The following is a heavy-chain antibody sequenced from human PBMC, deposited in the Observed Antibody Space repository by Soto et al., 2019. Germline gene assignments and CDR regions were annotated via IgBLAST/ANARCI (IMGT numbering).Heavy chain of an antibody. Sequence: SETLGITCSVCGGSINIGYWSWIGQSPGKGLEWIGFIYYSGNTNYNPPLRGRVSISLDTSRNQFSLKLNSVTAADTTVYYCSTAPAHITRRHFDDWGQGAMVTVSS. CDR1: GGSINIGY. CDR2: IYYSGNT. J-gene: IGHJ4*02. D-gene: IGHD1-20*01. CDR3: STAPAHITRRHFDD. V-gene: IGHV4-59*01.